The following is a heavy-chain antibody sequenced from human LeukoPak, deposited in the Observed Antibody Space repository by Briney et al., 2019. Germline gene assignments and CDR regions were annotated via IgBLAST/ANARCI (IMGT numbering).Heavy chain of an antibody. V-gene: IGHV3-9*01. Sequence: GGSLRLSCTASGFTFDDYAMHWVRQAPGKGLEWVSGISWNSGSIGYADSVKGRFTISRDNAKNSLYLQMNSLRAEDTALYYCAKDGIAARPGYYYYYMDVWGKGTTVTVSS. J-gene: IGHJ6*03. CDR3: AKDGIAARPGYYYYYMDV. CDR1: GFTFDDYA. D-gene: IGHD6-6*01. CDR2: ISWNSGSI.